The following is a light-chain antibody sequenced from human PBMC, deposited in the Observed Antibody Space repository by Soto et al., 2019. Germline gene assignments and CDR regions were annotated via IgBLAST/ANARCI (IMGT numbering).Light chain of an antibody. Sequence: EIVLTQSPGTLSLSPGERATLSCRASQSVNSRYLAWYQQKPGQAPRQLISGASTRATGIPDRFSGSGSGTDFTLTISRLEPEDFAVYYCQQYGNSRWTFGQGTKVEIK. CDR3: QQYGNSRWT. V-gene: IGKV3-20*01. J-gene: IGKJ1*01. CDR1: QSVNSRY. CDR2: GAS.